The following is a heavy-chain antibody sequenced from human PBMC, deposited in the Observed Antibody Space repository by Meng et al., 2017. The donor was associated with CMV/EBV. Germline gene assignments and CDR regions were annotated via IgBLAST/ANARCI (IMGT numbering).Heavy chain of an antibody. CDR2: INHSGST. J-gene: IGHJ6*02. CDR1: GGSFSGYY. Sequence: YGGSFSGYYWSWIRQPPGKGLEWIGEINHSGSTNYNPSLKSRVTISVDTSKNQFSLKLSSVTAADTAVYYCARGDIVVVVAPRGMDVWGQGTTVTVSS. V-gene: IGHV4-34*01. CDR3: ARGDIVVVVAPRGMDV. D-gene: IGHD2-15*01.